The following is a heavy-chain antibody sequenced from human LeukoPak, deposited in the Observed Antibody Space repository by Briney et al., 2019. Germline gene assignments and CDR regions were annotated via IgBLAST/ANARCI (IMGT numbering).Heavy chain of an antibody. D-gene: IGHD2-2*01. CDR3: TRGRYQFLGPNDC. CDR2: ISSSSSTI. V-gene: IGHV3-48*01. J-gene: IGHJ4*02. Sequence: GGSLRLSCAASGFTFSSYSMNWVRQAPGKGLEWVSYISSSSSTIYYADSVKGRFTISRDNDKNSVYLQMNTLRGEDTAVYYCTRGRYQFLGPNDCWGQGSQVTVSS. CDR1: GFTFSSYS.